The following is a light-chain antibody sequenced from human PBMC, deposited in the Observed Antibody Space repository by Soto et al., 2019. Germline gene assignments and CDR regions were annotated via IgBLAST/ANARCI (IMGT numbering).Light chain of an antibody. CDR3: SSYSRRSTYV. Sequence: QSALTQPASVSGSPGQSITISCTGTSSDVGGYNYVSWYQQHPGKAPKLIIYDVSYRPSGVSNRFSGSKSGNTSSLPLSGLQAEDEADYFRSSYSRRSTYVFGTGTKVNVL. CDR2: DVS. V-gene: IGLV2-14*03. CDR1: SSDVGGYNY. J-gene: IGLJ1*01.